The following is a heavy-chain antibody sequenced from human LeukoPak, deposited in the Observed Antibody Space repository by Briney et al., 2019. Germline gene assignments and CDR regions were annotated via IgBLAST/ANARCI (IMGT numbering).Heavy chain of an antibody. V-gene: IGHV4-39*01. J-gene: IGHJ4*02. CDR1: GGSISSSSYY. Sequence: SETLSLTCTVSGGSISSSSYYWGWIRQPPGKGLEWIGSIYYSGSTYYNPSLKSRVTISVDTSKNQFSLNLSSVTAADTAVYHSARQGVTWDYWGQGTLVTVSS. CDR3: ARQGVTWDY. D-gene: IGHD2-21*02. CDR2: IYYSGST.